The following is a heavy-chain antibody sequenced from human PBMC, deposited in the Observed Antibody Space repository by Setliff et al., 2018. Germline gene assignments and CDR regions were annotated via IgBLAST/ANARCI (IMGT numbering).Heavy chain of an antibody. CDR2: IIPVPDIT. CDR1: GGPLNSYS. CDR3: ARHPPPPNYFDIGALDS. Sequence: SVKVSCKASGGPLNSYSFSWVRQAPGQGLEWMGRIIPVPDITRYSQKFQGRVAITADKSTGIIYMELTSLRSDDTAVYYCARHPPPPNYFDIGALDSWGQGTLVTVSS. V-gene: IGHV1-69*02. D-gene: IGHD3-22*01. J-gene: IGHJ4*02.